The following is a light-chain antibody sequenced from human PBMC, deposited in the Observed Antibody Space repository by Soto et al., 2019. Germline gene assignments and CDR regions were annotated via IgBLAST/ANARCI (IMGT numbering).Light chain of an antibody. CDR3: LQYAWSPLI. J-gene: IGKJ5*01. Sequence: IVLTQSPGTLSLSPGERATLSCRASESVPKSYLAWYQQRPGQAPRLLIYDASNRATGIPDRFSGSESVTDCPLTIRRLEAEDFAVYFCLQYAWSPLIFGQVTRLEIK. V-gene: IGKV3-20*01. CDR1: ESVPKSY. CDR2: DAS.